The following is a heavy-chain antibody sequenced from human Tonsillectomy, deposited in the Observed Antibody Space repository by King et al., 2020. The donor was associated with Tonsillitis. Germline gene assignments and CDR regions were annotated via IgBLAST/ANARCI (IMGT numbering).Heavy chain of an antibody. CDR2: IDPSDSYT. V-gene: IGHV5-10-1*03. CDR1: GYTFTNDW. Sequence: VQLVESGAEVKKPGESLRISCKGSGYTFTNDWISWVRQMPGRGLEWMGRIDPSDSYTNYSPSFQGHVTISADKSISTAYLQWSSLKVSDTAMYYCARHPAYFYDSSTYCLDYWGQGTLVTVSS. D-gene: IGHD3-22*01. J-gene: IGHJ4*02. CDR3: ARHPAYFYDSSTYCLDY.